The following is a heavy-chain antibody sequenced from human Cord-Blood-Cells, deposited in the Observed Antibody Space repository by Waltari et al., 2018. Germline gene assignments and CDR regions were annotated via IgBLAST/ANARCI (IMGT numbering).Heavy chain of an antibody. CDR2: INQSGST. J-gene: IGHJ3*02. Sequence: QVQLQQWGAGLLKPSETLSLTCAVYGGSFSGYYWSWIRQPPGTGLEWIGEINQSGSTNYNPSLKSRVTISVDTSKNQFSLKLSSVTAADTAVYYCARGRFDVVVVAARAFDIWGQGTMVTVSS. CDR1: GGSFSGYY. CDR3: ARGRFDVVVVAARAFDI. V-gene: IGHV4-34*01. D-gene: IGHD2-15*01.